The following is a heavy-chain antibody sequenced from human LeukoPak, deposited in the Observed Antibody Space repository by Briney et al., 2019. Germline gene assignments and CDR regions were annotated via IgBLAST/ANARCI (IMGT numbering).Heavy chain of an antibody. V-gene: IGHV1-8*01. CDR2: MNPNSGNT. D-gene: IGHD6-13*01. J-gene: IGHJ5*02. CDR3: ARGGFKGTQQLVRFYGNVWFDP. Sequence: ASVKVSCKASGYTFTSYDINWVRQATGQGLEWMGWMNPNSGNTGYAQKFQGRVTMTRNTSISTAYMELSSLRSEDTAVYYCARGGFKGTQQLVRFYGNVWFDPWGQGTLVTVSS. CDR1: GYTFTSYD.